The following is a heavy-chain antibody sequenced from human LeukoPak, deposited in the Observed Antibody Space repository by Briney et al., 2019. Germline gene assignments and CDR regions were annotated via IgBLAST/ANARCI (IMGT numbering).Heavy chain of an antibody. CDR1: GYTFTSYG. CDR2: SSAYNGHT. CDR3: ARDYDDNSRCFGY. V-gene: IGHV1-18*01. D-gene: IGHD4-23*01. Sequence: ASVKVSCKASGYTFTSYGINWVRQAPGPGLEWMGWSSAYNGHTNYAQKFQGRITMTTDTSTRTAYMELRSLRSDDPAMYFCARDYDDNSRCFGYWGQGTLVTVSS. J-gene: IGHJ4*02.